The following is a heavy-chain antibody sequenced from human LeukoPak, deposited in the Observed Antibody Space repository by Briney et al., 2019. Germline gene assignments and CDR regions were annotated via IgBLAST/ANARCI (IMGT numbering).Heavy chain of an antibody. V-gene: IGHV3-48*01. Sequence: GGSLRPSCTASGFPFIEYSMNWVRQAPGKGLEWISYIGIDSGNTKYADSVRGRFTISADKAKNSLYLQMNSLRVEDTAVYYCARDHNYAFDNWGQGTLVSVAS. D-gene: IGHD1-1*01. CDR1: GFPFIEYS. J-gene: IGHJ4*02. CDR3: ARDHNYAFDN. CDR2: IGIDSGNT.